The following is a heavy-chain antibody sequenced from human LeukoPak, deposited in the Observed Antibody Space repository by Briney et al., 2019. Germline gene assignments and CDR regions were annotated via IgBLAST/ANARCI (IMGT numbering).Heavy chain of an antibody. CDR3: ARDYYYDSSGYYY. Sequence: ASVEVSCKASGYTFTGYYMHWVRQAPGQGLEWMGWINPNSGGTNYAQKFQGRVTMTRDTSISTAYMELSRLRSDDTAVYYCARDYYYDSSGYYYWGQGTLVTVPS. V-gene: IGHV1-2*02. CDR2: INPNSGGT. CDR1: GYTFTGYY. J-gene: IGHJ4*02. D-gene: IGHD3-22*01.